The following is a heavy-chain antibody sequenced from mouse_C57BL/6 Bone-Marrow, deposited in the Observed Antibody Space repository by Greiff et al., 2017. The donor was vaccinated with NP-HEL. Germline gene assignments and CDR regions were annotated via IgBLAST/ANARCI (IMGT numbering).Heavy chain of an antibody. CDR2: ISDGGSYT. J-gene: IGHJ4*01. CDR3: ASPHMITTRYYAMDY. V-gene: IGHV5-4*01. Sequence: EVHLVESGGGLVKPGGSLKLSCAASGFTFSSYAMSWVRQTPEKRLEWVATISDGGSYTYYPDNVKGRFTISRDNAKNNLYLQMSHLKSEDTAMYYCASPHMITTRYYAMDYWGQGTSVTVSS. D-gene: IGHD2-4*01. CDR1: GFTFSSYA.